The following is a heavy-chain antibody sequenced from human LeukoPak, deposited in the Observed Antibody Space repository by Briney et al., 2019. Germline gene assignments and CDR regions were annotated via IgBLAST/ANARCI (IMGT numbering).Heavy chain of an antibody. CDR2: INPNSGGT. J-gene: IGHJ6*03. CDR3: ARDGLDYDILTGYYKRYYYYYMDV. Sequence: GASVKVSCKASGYTFTGYYMHWVRQAPGQGLEWRGWINPNSGGTNYAQKFQGRVTMTTDTSISTAYMELSRLRSDDTAVYYCARDGLDYDILTGYYKRYYYYYMDVWGKGTTVTISS. CDR1: GYTFTGYY. D-gene: IGHD3-9*01. V-gene: IGHV1-2*02.